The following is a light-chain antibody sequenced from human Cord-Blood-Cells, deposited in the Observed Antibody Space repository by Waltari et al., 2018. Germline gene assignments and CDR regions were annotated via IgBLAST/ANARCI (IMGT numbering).Light chain of an antibody. CDR1: SSDVGGYNY. CDR2: EVS. Sequence: LTQPASVSGSPGQSITISCTGTSSDVGGYNYVSWYQQHPGKAPKLMIYEVSNRPSGVSNRFSGSKSGNTASLTISGLQAEDEADYYCSSYTSSSTLEVFGTGTKVTVL. CDR3: SSYTSSSTLEV. V-gene: IGLV2-14*01. J-gene: IGLJ1*01.